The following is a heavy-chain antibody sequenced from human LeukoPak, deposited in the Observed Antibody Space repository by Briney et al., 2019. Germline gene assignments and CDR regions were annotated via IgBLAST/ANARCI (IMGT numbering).Heavy chain of an antibody. D-gene: IGHD2-15*01. J-gene: IGHJ6*03. CDR2: IRYDGSNK. Sequence: PGGSLRLSCAASGFTFSSYGMHWVRQAPGKGLEWAAFIRYDGSNKYYADSVKGRFTISRDNSKNTLYLQMNSLRAEDTAVYYCAKDGGRDKTDIPYYYMDVWGKGTTVTVSS. CDR1: GFTFSSYG. V-gene: IGHV3-30*02. CDR3: AKDGGRDKTDIPYYYMDV.